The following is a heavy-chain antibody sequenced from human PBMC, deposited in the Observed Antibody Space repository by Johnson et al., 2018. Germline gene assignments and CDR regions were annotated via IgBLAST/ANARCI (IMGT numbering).Heavy chain of an antibody. Sequence: QVQLVESGGDLVKPGGSLRLSCAASGFTFSDFYMSWIRQAPGKGLEWVSYISSSGSTIYYADSVKGRFTISRDNAENSLYLQMNSLRAEDPAVYYCARDWVCSAGSCYSGYFHHWGQGTLVTVSS. CDR2: ISSSGSTI. V-gene: IGHV3-11*01. CDR3: ARDWVCSAGSCYSGYFHH. D-gene: IGHD2-15*01. CDR1: GFTFSDFY. J-gene: IGHJ1*01.